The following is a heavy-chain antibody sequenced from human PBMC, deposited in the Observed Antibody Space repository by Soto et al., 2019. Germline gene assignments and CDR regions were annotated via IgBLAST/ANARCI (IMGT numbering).Heavy chain of an antibody. CDR3: ARGLITGSHYSGGWYYFDS. D-gene: IGHD6-19*01. V-gene: IGHV4-39*07. J-gene: IGHJ4*02. CDR2: IYYSGST. Sequence: PSETLSLTCTVSGGSISSSNYYWGWIRQPPGKGLEWIGSIYYSGSTYYNPSLKSRVTISVHTSNSQFSLELSSVTAADTAVYYCARGLITGSHYSGGWYYFDSWGQGTQVTVSS. CDR1: GGSISSSNYY.